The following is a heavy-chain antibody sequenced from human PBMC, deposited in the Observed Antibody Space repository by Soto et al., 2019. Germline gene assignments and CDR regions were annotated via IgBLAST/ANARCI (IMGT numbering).Heavy chain of an antibody. CDR3: AHSLPYYYYSSGYYGGGAFDL. CDR2: IYWDDDK. Sequence: QITLKESGPTLVKPTQTLMLTFTFPGIALSTSGVGVGWIRQPPGKALEGLAPIYWDDDKRYSPSLKSRLPITTDTSINRVVLTMTNIEPVDTAIYYCAHSLPYYYYSSGYYGGGAFDLWGQGTIVTVSS. V-gene: IGHV2-5*02. J-gene: IGHJ3*01. D-gene: IGHD3-22*01. CDR1: GIALSTSGVG.